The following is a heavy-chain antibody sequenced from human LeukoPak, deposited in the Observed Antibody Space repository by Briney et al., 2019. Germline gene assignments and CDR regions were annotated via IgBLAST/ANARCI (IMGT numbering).Heavy chain of an antibody. CDR2: ISSSGSTI. CDR1: GFTFSSYE. J-gene: IGHJ4*02. V-gene: IGHV3-48*03. D-gene: IGHD6-13*01. CDR3: ASELTAAAGAIDY. Sequence: GGSLRLSCAASGFTFSSYEMNWVRQAPGKGLEWVSYISSSGSTIYYADSVKGRFTISRDNAKNSLYLQMNSLRAEDTAVYYCASELTAAAGAIDYWGQGTLVTVSS.